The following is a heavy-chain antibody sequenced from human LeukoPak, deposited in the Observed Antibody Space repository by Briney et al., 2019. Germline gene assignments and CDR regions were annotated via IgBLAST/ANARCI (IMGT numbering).Heavy chain of an antibody. Sequence: SETLSLTCTVSGGSISSGFYYWSWIRQPAGKGLEWIGRIYTSGSTNYNPSLKSRISISVDTSKNQFSLKLSSVTAADTAVYYCARQGRRAARPHYYYMDVWGKGTTVTVSS. CDR3: ARQGRRAARPHYYYMDV. CDR2: IYTSGST. J-gene: IGHJ6*03. V-gene: IGHV4-61*02. D-gene: IGHD6-6*01. CDR1: GGSISSGFYY.